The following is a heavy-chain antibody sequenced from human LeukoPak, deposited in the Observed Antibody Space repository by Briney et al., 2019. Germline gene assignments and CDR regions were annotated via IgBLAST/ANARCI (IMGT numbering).Heavy chain of an antibody. CDR3: TDERNFYYMDG. D-gene: IGHD5-24*01. J-gene: IGHJ6*03. V-gene: IGHV3-48*04. CDR2: ISNSGSTT. Sequence: GGSLRLSCAASGFTFTTYNMIWVRQAPGKGLEWVSFISNSGSTTYYADSVKGRFTLSRDNAKNSLYLQMNTLRAEDTAVYSCTDERNFYYMDGWGKGTRVTVSS. CDR1: GFTFTTYN.